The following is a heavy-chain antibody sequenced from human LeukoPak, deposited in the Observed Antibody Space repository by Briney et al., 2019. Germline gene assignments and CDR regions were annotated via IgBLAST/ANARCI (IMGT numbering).Heavy chain of an antibody. CDR1: GFTFSDYY. J-gene: IGHJ2*01. V-gene: IGHV3-11*01. Sequence: GGSLRLSCAASGFTFSDYYMSWIRQAPGKGLEWVSYISSSGSTIYYADSVKGRFTISRDNAKNSLYLQMNSLRAEDTAVYYCAKDTASSWWYFDLWGRGTLVTVSS. CDR3: AKDTASSWWYFDL. CDR2: ISSSGSTI. D-gene: IGHD5-18*01.